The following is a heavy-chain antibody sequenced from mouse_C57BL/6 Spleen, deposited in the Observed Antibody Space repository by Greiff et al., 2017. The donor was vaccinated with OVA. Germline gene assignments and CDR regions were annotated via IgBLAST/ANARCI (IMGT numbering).Heavy chain of an antibody. J-gene: IGHJ1*03. CDR3: AKSPDYYGSSYIWYFDV. Sequence: QVQLQQSGAELVKPGASVKLSCKASGYTFTSYWMQWVKQRPGQGLEWIGEIDPSDSYTNYNQKFKGKATLTVDKSSSTAYMQPSSLTSEDSAVYYCAKSPDYYGSSYIWYFDVWGTGTTVTVSS. CDR2: IDPSDSYT. CDR1: GYTFTSYW. D-gene: IGHD1-1*01. V-gene: IGHV1-50*01.